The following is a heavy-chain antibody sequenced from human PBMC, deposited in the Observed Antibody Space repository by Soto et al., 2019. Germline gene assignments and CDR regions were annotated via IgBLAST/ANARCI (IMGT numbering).Heavy chain of an antibody. Sequence: GGSLRLSCAASGFTFCSYAMHWVRQAPGKGLEWVAVISYDGSNKYYADSVKGRFTISRDNSKNTLYLQMNSLRAEDTAVYYCARNLARPEQWLAGFDYWGQGTLVTVSS. D-gene: IGHD6-19*01. V-gene: IGHV3-30-3*01. CDR1: GFTFCSYA. CDR2: ISYDGSNK. CDR3: ARNLARPEQWLAGFDY. J-gene: IGHJ4*02.